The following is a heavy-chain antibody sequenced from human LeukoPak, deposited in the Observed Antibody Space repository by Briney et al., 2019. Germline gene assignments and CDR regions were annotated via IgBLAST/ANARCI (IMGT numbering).Heavy chain of an antibody. CDR3: ARIYALGSYFDY. V-gene: IGHV3-53*01. CDR1: GFTVSNNY. D-gene: IGHD3-10*01. CDR2: IYSGGTT. J-gene: IGHJ4*02. Sequence: GGSLRLSCAASGFTVSNNYMSWVRQAPGKGLEWISIIYSGGTTYYADSVKGRFTISRDNSKNTLYLQMNSLRAEDTAVYYCARIYALGSYFDYWGQGTLVTVSS.